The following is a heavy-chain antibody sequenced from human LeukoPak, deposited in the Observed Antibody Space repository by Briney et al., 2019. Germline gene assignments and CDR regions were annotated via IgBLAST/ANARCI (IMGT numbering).Heavy chain of an antibody. CDR3: AKEKALVGSPLLDY. J-gene: IGHJ4*02. CDR2: ISGGGNDA. Sequence: GGSLRLSCAASGFTFSNYGMSWVRQAPGKGLEWVSGISGGGNDAYYADSVKGRFTISRDNSKNTLFVEMNSLRAEDTAVYYCAKEKALVGSPLLDYWGQGTLVTVSS. D-gene: IGHD2-15*01. CDR1: GFTFSNYG. V-gene: IGHV3-23*01.